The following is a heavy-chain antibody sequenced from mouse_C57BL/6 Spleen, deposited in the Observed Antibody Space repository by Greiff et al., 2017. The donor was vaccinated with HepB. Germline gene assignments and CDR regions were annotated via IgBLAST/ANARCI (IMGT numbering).Heavy chain of an antibody. CDR3: ATSFYYDYGFDY. D-gene: IGHD2-4*01. CDR2: ISYDGSN. V-gene: IGHV3-6*01. J-gene: IGHJ2*01. CDR1: GYSITSGYY. Sequence: EVKLMESGPGLVKPSQSLSLTCSVTGYSITSGYYWNWIRQFPGNKLEWMGYISYDGSNNYNPSLKNRISITRDTSKNQFFLKLNSVTTEDTATYYCATSFYYDYGFDYWGQGTTLTVSS.